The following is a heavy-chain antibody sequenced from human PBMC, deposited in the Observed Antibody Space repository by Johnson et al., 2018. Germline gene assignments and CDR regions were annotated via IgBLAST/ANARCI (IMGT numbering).Heavy chain of an antibody. J-gene: IGHJ6*02. Sequence: QVQLVQSGAEVKRPGASVKVSCKASGYTFTSYDFNWVRQATGQGLEWMGWMKSDSGDPGYAQKFQGRVTMTRNISISTVYMELSSLTSEDTAVYYCSRCYSRSMDVWGQGTTVTVSS. CDR2: MKSDSGDP. V-gene: IGHV1-8*01. CDR1: GYTFTSYD. D-gene: IGHD5-18*01. CDR3: SRCYSRSMDV.